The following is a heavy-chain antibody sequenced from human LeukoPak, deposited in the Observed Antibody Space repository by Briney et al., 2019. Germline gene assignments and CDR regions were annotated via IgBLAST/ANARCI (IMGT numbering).Heavy chain of an antibody. J-gene: IGHJ4*02. D-gene: IGHD3-22*01. V-gene: IGHV3-43D*03. CDR3: GKSYDSRGYLPSVIDY. Sequence: PGGSLRLSWAAAGFTFDDGAMHWVRQAPGKGLEWVSLISWDGGIAYYAESVKGRFTIARDNSKSSLYLEMNSLRTEDTALYYCGKSYDSRGYLPSVIDYWGRGTLVTASS. CDR2: ISWDGGIA. CDR1: GFTFDDGA.